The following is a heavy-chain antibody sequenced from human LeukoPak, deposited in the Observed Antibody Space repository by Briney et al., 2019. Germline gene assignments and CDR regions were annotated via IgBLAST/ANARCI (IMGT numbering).Heavy chain of an antibody. D-gene: IGHD1-26*01. V-gene: IGHV4-39*01. Sequence: PSETLSLTCTVSGDSTSSSSYYWGWIRHPPGKGLEWIGSIYFSGSTYYNPSLKSRVTISDDTSKNQFSLKLTSVTAADTAVYYCARIVGATDYFDHWGQGTLVTVSS. CDR1: GDSTSSSSYY. CDR3: ARIVGATDYFDH. J-gene: IGHJ4*02. CDR2: IYFSGST.